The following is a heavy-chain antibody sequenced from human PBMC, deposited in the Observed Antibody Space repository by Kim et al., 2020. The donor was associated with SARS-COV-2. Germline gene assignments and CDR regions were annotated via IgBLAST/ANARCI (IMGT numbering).Heavy chain of an antibody. V-gene: IGHV4-34*01. J-gene: IGHJ4*02. CDR3: ARGQVVRGVISFDY. CDR1: GGSFSGYY. Sequence: SETLSLTCAVYGGSFSGYYWSWIRQPPGKGLEWIGEINHSGSTNYNPSLKSRVTISVDTSKNQFSLKLSSVTAADTAVYYCARGQVVRGVISFDYWGQGTLVTVSS. CDR2: INHSGST. D-gene: IGHD3-10*01.